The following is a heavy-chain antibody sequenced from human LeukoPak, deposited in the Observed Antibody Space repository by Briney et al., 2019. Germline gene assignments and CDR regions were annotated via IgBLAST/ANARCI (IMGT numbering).Heavy chain of an antibody. J-gene: IGHJ4*02. V-gene: IGHV3-30*03. D-gene: IGHD2-2*01. CDR3: ARDLKTAMDYFDY. CDR2: ISYDGSKK. CDR1: GFTFSSYW. Sequence: PGGSLRLSCAASGFTFSSYWMHWVRQAPGKGPEWVAIISYDGSKKYYADSVKGRFTISRDNSKNTLFLQMNSLRPEDTAVYYCARDLKTAMDYFDYWGQGALVTVSS.